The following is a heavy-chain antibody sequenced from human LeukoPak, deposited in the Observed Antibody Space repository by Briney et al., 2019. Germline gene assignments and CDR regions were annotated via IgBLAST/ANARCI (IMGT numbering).Heavy chain of an antibody. D-gene: IGHD6-19*01. CDR1: GGSVSSIYFY. V-gene: IGHV4-39*07. CDR3: ARDDTGYSSGWSKDFDY. Sequence: SETLSLTCTVPGGSVSSIYFYWAWIRQPPGKGLEWIGSIYYSGNTYYNPSLKSRVTISVDTSKNQFSLKLSSVTAADTAVYYCARDDTGYSSGWSKDFDYWGQGTLVTVSS. CDR2: IYYSGNT. J-gene: IGHJ4*02.